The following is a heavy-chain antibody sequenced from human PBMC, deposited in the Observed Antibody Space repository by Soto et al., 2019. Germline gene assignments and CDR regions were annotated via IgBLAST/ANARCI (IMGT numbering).Heavy chain of an antibody. D-gene: IGHD5-12*01. Sequence: QVQLVESGGGVVQPGRSLRLSCAASGFTFSSYGMHWVRQAPGKGLEWVAVIWYDGSNKYYADSVKGRFTISRDNSKNTLDLQMNSLRAEDTAVYYCARSGEGMATIEKAYFDYWGKGTLVTVSS. CDR3: ARSGEGMATIEKAYFDY. J-gene: IGHJ4*02. V-gene: IGHV3-33*01. CDR1: GFTFSSYG. CDR2: IWYDGSNK.